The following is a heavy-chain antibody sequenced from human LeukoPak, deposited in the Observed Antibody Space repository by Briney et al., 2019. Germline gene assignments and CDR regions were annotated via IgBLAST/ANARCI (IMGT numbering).Heavy chain of an antibody. Sequence: GGSLRLSCAASGFTFSNYAMSWVRQAPGKGLEWVSAISGSGGSTYYADSVKGRFTISRDNSKNTLYLQMNSLRAEDTAVYYCAKDLRGYSSLGYFDYWGQGTLVTVSS. J-gene: IGHJ4*02. V-gene: IGHV3-23*01. CDR3: AKDLRGYSSLGYFDY. CDR1: GFTFSNYA. CDR2: ISGSGGST. D-gene: IGHD5-18*01.